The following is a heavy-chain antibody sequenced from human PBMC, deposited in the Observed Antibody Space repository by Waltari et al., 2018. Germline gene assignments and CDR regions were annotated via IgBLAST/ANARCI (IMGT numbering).Heavy chain of an antibody. J-gene: IGHJ3*02. CDR3: ARDTGPAGRGIYWDTFDI. Sequence: QVQLQESGPGLVKPSETLSLTCTVSGGSTSAYYWSWVRQPAGKGPEWIGRIDGSGTTNHHPSLWSRVTMSVDTSKNQFSRAFNSVTAADTAVYYCARDTGPAGRGIYWDTFDIWGQGTTVTVSS. D-gene: IGHD3-10*01. CDR2: IDGSGTT. CDR1: GGSTSAYY. V-gene: IGHV4-4*07.